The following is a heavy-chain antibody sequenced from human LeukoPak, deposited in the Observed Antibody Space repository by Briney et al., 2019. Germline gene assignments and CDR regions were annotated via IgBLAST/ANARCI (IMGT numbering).Heavy chain of an antibody. CDR3: IHYGSGSYSTGY. D-gene: IGHD3-10*01. CDR2: IRSKANNYAT. CDR1: GFTFSGAA. V-gene: IGHV3-73*01. J-gene: IGHJ4*02. Sequence: SGGSLRLSCAASGFTFSGAAIHWVRQASGKGLEWVAHIRSKANNYATTYGASVKGRFTISRDDSKNTAYLQMTSLKTEDTAVYYCIHYGSGSYSTGYWGQGTLVTVSS.